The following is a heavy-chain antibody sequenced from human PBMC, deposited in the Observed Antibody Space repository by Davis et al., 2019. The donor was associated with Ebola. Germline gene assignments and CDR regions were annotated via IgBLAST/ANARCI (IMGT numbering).Heavy chain of an antibody. Sequence: AASVKVSCKASGYTFTYRYLHWVRQAPGQGLEWMGWINPNSGDTKYAQKFQGWVTMTRDTSISTAYIELSRLRSDDTAVYYCTTPGIAVAGDYWVQGTLVTVSS. D-gene: IGHD6-19*01. V-gene: IGHV1-2*04. CDR1: GYTFTYRY. CDR2: INPNSGDT. CDR3: TTPGIAVAGDY. J-gene: IGHJ4*02.